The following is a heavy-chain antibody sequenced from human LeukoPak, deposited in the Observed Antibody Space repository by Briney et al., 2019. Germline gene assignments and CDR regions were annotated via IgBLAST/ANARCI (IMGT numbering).Heavy chain of an antibody. J-gene: IGHJ6*03. CDR3: ARVGSSGNYYYYMDV. CDR2: IYASGST. CDR1: GGSISSGSYY. V-gene: IGHV4-61*02. Sequence: SETLSLTCTVSGGSISSGSYYWRWLRQPAGKGLEWIGRIYASGSTNYNPSLKRGSTISVDTSKNEFSLKLSSVTAADTAVYYCARVGSSGNYYYYMDVWGKGTTVTVSS. D-gene: IGHD6-25*01.